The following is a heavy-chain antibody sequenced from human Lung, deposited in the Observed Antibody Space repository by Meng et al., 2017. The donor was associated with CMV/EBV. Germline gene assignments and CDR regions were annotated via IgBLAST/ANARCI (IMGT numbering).Heavy chain of an antibody. J-gene: IGHJ5*02. CDR1: GGSMKNYY. CDR3: ARVERGDFWDTWWFDP. D-gene: IGHD3/OR15-3a*01. CDR2: VYYTGSA. V-gene: IGHV4-59*01. Sequence: SXTLSLTCTVSGGSMKNYYWSWIRQPPGRGLEWIGYVYYTGSADKNPSLKNRVTLSVNTSNNQFSLELSSVTAADTALYYCARVERGDFWDTWWFDPWGHGTLVTVSS.